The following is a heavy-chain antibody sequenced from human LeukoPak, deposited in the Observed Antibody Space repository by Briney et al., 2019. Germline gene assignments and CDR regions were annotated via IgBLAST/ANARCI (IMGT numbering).Heavy chain of an antibody. V-gene: IGHV3-7*01. CDR2: IKQDGNEI. D-gene: IGHD1-26*01. CDR1: RFTQSNHW. J-gene: IGHJ4*02. Sequence: GGSLRLSCAASRFTQSNHWIIWVRQAPGKGLEWVASIKQDGNEIHYVDSVKGRFTISRENAKNSLYLQMNSLRAEDTAVYYCARDDAMGATIDYWGQGTLVTVSS. CDR3: ARDDAMGATIDY.